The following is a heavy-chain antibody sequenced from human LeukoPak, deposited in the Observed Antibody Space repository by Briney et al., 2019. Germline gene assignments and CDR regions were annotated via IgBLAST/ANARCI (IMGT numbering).Heavy chain of an antibody. CDR2: ISSSSSYI. Sequence: PGGSLRLSCAASGFTFSSYSMNWVRQAPGKGLEWVSSISSSSSYIYCADSVKGRFTISRDNAKNSLYLQMNSLRAEDTAVYYCARDTTAYYGSGSYGYWGQGTLVTVSS. D-gene: IGHD3-10*01. CDR1: GFTFSSYS. J-gene: IGHJ4*02. V-gene: IGHV3-21*01. CDR3: ARDTTAYYGSGSYGY.